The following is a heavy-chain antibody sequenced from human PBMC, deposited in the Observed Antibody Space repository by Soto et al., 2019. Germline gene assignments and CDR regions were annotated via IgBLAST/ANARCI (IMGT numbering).Heavy chain of an antibody. J-gene: IGHJ4*02. CDR3: AKGGWELWGAFDY. CDR2: ISYDGSNK. CDR1: GFTFSSYG. Sequence: GGSLRLSCAASGFTFSSYGMHWVRQAPGKGLEWVAVISYDGSNKYYADSVKGRFTISRDNSKNTLYLQMNSLRAEDTAVYYCAKGGWELWGAFDYWGQGTLVTVSS. V-gene: IGHV3-30*18. D-gene: IGHD1-26*01.